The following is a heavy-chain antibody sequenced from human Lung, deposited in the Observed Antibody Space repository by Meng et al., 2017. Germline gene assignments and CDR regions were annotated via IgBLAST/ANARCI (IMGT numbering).Heavy chain of an antibody. J-gene: IGHJ4*02. CDR2: INHSGST. V-gene: IGHV4-34*01. D-gene: IGHD4-11*01. CDR1: GGSFSDYY. Sequence: QVQLQQWGAGLLKPSETLSLTCFVSGGSFSDYYWSWIRQPPGKGLEWIGEINHSGSTNYNPSLESRATISVDTSQNNLSLKLSSVTAADSAVYYCARGPTTMAHDFDYWGQGTLVTASS. CDR3: ARGPTTMAHDFDY.